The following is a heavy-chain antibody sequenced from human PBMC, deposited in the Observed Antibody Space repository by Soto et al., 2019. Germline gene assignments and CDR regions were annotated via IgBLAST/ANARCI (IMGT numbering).Heavy chain of an antibody. CDR1: GYTFNSYG. J-gene: IGHJ4*02. Sequence: GASVKVSCKASGYTFNSYGISWVRQDPGQGLEWMGWISAYNGNTNYAQKLQGRVTMTTDTSTSTAYMGLRSLRSDDTAVYYCARDTLAARDTFDYWGQGTLVTVSS. D-gene: IGHD6-6*01. CDR3: ARDTLAARDTFDY. V-gene: IGHV1-18*01. CDR2: ISAYNGNT.